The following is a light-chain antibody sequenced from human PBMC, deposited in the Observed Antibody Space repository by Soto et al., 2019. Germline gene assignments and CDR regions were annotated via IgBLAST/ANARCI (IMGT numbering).Light chain of an antibody. J-gene: IGLJ2*01. Sequence: QSVLTQPPSASGTPGQRVTISCSGSSSNIGSNTVNWYQQLPGTAPKLLIYSNHQRPSGVPDRFSGSKSGTSGSLAISGLQSEDEADYYCAAWDDSLNGVVFGGGTKLTVL. V-gene: IGLV1-44*01. CDR1: SSNIGSNT. CDR3: AAWDDSLNGVV. CDR2: SNH.